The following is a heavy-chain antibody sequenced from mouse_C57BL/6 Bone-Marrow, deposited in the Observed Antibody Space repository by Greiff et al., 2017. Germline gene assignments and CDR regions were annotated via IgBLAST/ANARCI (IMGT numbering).Heavy chain of an antibody. Sequence: EVMLVESGGGLVKPGGSLKLSCAASGFTFSDYGMHWVRQAPEKGLEWVAYISSGSSTIYYADTVKGRFTISRDNAKNTLFLQMTSLRSEATAMYYCARNRGYAMDYWGQGTSVTVSS. J-gene: IGHJ4*01. CDR2: ISSGSSTI. CDR1: GFTFSDYG. V-gene: IGHV5-17*01. CDR3: ARNRGYAMDY.